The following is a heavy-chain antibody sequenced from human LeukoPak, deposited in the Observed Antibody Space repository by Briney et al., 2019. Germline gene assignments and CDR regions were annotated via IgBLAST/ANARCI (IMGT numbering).Heavy chain of an antibody. J-gene: IGHJ5*02. CDR1: GGSISSTTYY. Sequence: SETLSLTCTVSGGSISSTTYYWGWIRRPPGKGLEWIGSIYYSGSTYYNPSLKSRVTISVDTSKNQFSLKLSSVTAADTAVYYCARHGGGSGSYYPYNWFDPWGQGTLVTVSS. V-gene: IGHV4-39*01. D-gene: IGHD3-10*01. CDR3: ARHGGGSGSYYPYNWFDP. CDR2: IYYSGST.